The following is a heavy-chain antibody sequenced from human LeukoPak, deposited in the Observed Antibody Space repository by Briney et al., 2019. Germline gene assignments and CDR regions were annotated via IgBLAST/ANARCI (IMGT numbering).Heavy chain of an antibody. CDR2: SSSRSTYI. V-gene: IGHV3-21*01. CDR3: ARGPDSTIYYMDV. D-gene: IGHD6-13*01. Sequence: GGSLRLSCAASGFSFSSYSMNWVRQAPGKGLEWVSSSSSRSTYIFYADSVKGRFTISRDNAKNSLYLQMDGLRAEDTAVYYCARGPDSTIYYMDVWGKGTTVTVSS. J-gene: IGHJ6*03. CDR1: GFSFSSYS.